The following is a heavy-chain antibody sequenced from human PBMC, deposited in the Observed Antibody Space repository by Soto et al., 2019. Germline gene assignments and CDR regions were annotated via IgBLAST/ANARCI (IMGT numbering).Heavy chain of an antibody. CDR3: AKASFDQRRAYPTYQWFDT. D-gene: IGHD3-16*01. CDR2: ITWDGGRA. J-gene: IGHJ5*02. CDR1: GFTFDDYT. V-gene: IGHV3-43*01. Sequence: LRLSCAASGFTFDDYTMYWVRQGPGKGLEWVSLITWDGGRAQYADSVKGRFTISRGNSKDSLYLQMNSLKTEDTALYYCAKASFDQRRAYPTYQWFDTWGPGTLVTVSS.